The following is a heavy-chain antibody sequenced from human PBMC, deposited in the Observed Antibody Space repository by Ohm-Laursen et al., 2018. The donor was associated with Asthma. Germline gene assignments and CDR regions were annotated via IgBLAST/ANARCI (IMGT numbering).Heavy chain of an antibody. V-gene: IGHV4-39*01. CDR1: GGSISSSSYY. Sequence: TLSLTCTVSGGSISSSSYYWGWIRQPPGKGLEWIGSIYYSGSTYYNPSLKSRITISVDTSKNQFSLKLSSVTAADTAVYYCARHPWVVPAAMPVDYWGQGTLVTVSS. CDR2: IYYSGST. D-gene: IGHD2-2*01. CDR3: ARHPWVVPAAMPVDY. J-gene: IGHJ4*02.